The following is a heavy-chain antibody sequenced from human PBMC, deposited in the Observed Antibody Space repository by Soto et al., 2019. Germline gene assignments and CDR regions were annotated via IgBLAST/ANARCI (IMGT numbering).Heavy chain of an antibody. CDR1: GVSVNNANYF. Sequence: QVRLEESSPGLVKPSETLSLICSVSGVSVNNANYFWTWIRHHPENCREWIGYIYYSGSTRYNPSLKTRASLSIDTTKDQFSLRLNSVTVADTAVYFCARDADYGGSRGGMDVWGRGTTVTVSS. CDR3: ARDADYGGSRGGMDV. D-gene: IGHD4-17*01. J-gene: IGHJ6*02. CDR2: IYYSGST. V-gene: IGHV4-31*03.